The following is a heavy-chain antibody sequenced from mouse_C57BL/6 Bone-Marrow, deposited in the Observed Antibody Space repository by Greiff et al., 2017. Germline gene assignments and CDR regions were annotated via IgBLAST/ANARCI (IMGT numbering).Heavy chain of an antibody. V-gene: IGHV1-64*01. CDR2: IHPNSGST. CDR3: ARDCSGYNYAMDY. D-gene: IGHD3-2*02. Sequence: QVQLQQPGAELVKPGASVKLSCKASGYTFTSYWMHWVKQRPGQGLEWIGMIHPNSGSTNYNEKFKSKATLTVDKSSSTAYMQLSSLTSEDSAVYYCARDCSGYNYAMDYWGQGTSVTVSS. CDR1: GYTFTSYW. J-gene: IGHJ4*01.